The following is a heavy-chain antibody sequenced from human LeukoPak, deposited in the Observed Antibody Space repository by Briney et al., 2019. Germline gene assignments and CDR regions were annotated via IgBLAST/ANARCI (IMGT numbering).Heavy chain of an antibody. CDR2: ISGSGGST. CDR1: GFTFSSYA. J-gene: IGHJ4*02. V-gene: IGHV3-23*01. CDR3: ARGVRGNPNKFDY. Sequence: PGGSLRLSCAASGFTFSSYAMSWVRQAPGKGLEWVSAISGSGGSTYYADSVKGRFTISRDNSKNTLYLQMNSLRAEDTAVYYCARGVRGNPNKFDYWGQGTLVTVSS. D-gene: IGHD4-23*01.